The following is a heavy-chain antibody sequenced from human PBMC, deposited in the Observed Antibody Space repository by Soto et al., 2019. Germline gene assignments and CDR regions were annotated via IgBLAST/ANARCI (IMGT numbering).Heavy chain of an antibody. CDR2: FSGGGDTT. V-gene: IGHV3-23*01. J-gene: IGHJ4*02. Sequence: EVQLLESGGGLVQPGGSLRLSCAASGFTFTNYAMTWVRQATGKGLEWVSAFSGGGDTTSYADSVKGRFTVSRDGSRNTLYLQMSSLRAEDTALYYCAKGRGGSGSLTPRVDFWGQGTLVTVSS. D-gene: IGHD3-10*01. CDR1: GFTFTNYA. CDR3: AKGRGGSGSLTPRVDF.